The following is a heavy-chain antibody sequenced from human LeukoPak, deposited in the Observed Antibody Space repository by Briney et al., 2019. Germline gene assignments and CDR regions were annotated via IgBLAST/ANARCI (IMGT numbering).Heavy chain of an antibody. J-gene: IGHJ4*02. Sequence: SEILSLTCTVSGGSISSGDYYWSWIRQPPGKGLEWIGYIYYSGSTYYSPSLKSRVTISVDTSKNQFSLKLSSVTAADTAVYYCARGTYCSGGSCYERQIDYWGQGTLVTVSS. V-gene: IGHV4-30-4*01. CDR2: IYYSGST. CDR3: ARGTYCSGGSCYERQIDY. CDR1: GGSISSGDYY. D-gene: IGHD2-15*01.